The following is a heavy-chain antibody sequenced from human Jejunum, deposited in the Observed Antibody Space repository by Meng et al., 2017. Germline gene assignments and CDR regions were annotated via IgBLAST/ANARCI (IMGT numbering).Heavy chain of an antibody. D-gene: IGHD5-12*01. Sequence: VQLQESGPGLVKPSGTLSLTGAVSGGSSSDSNWWSWVRQPPGKGLEWIGEIYHTGSTNYNPSLKSRVTMSLDKSKNQFFLDLTSVTAADMAVYYCARDLLGPAIAASGYFDPWGQGTLVTVSS. V-gene: IGHV4-4*02. J-gene: IGHJ5*02. CDR2: IYHTGST. CDR3: ARDLLGPAIAASGYFDP. CDR1: GGSSSDSNW.